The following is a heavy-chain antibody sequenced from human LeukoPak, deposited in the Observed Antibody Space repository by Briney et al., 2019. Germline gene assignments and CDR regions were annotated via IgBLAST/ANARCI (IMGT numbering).Heavy chain of an antibody. CDR1: GYTFTGYY. Sequence: ASVKVSCTASGYTFTGYYMHWVRQAPGQGREWMGWINPNSGGTNYAQKFQGRVTMTRDTSISTAYMELSRLTSDDTVVYYCARAPTDNIVLTVYALGGPYYFDYWGQGTLVTVSS. D-gene: IGHD2-8*01. CDR3: ARAPTDNIVLTVYALGGPYYFDY. CDR2: INPNSGGT. V-gene: IGHV1-2*02. J-gene: IGHJ4*02.